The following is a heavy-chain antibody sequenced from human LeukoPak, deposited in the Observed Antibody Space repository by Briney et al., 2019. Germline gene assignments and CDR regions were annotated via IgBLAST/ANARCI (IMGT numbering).Heavy chain of an antibody. CDR1: GFIFADYA. V-gene: IGHV3-49*03. CDR3: TRGQTVPGAKNYFDS. Sequence: GGSLRLSCTASGFIFADYAMAWLRQAPGKGLEWVGFVRSRAYGGTTEYAASVKGRFIVARDDSKSLAYLEMNSLRTEDTGVYYCTRGQTVPGAKNYFDSWGQGTLVTVSS. J-gene: IGHJ4*02. CDR2: VRSRAYGGTT. D-gene: IGHD2-2*01.